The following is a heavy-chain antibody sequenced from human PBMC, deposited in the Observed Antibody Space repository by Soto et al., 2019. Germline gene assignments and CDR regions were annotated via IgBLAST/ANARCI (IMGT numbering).Heavy chain of an antibody. CDR2: IKSDGSST. Sequence: HPGGSLRLSCAASGFIFSSYWMHWVRQVPGKGLVWLSRIKSDGSSTTYADSVKGRFTISRDNARNTLYLQMNSLRVDDTAVYYCARTLSWRRGPFDSWGQGTLVTVSS. CDR3: ARTLSWRRGPFDS. CDR1: GFIFSSYW. D-gene: IGHD2-15*01. J-gene: IGHJ4*02. V-gene: IGHV3-74*01.